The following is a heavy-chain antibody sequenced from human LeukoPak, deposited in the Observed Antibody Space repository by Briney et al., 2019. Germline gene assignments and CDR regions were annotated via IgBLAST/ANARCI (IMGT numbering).Heavy chain of an antibody. CDR3: ALGEQLAPFDY. D-gene: IGHD6-13*01. Sequence: PGGSLRLSCAASGFTFSSYSMDWVRQAPGKGLEWVSSISSSSSYIYYADSVKGRFTIPRDNAKNSLYLQMNSLRAEDTAVYYCALGEQLAPFDYWGQGTLVTISS. CDR2: ISSSSSYI. V-gene: IGHV3-21*01. CDR1: GFTFSSYS. J-gene: IGHJ4*02.